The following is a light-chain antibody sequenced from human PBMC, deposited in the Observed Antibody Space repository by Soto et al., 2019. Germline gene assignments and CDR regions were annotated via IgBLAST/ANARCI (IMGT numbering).Light chain of an antibody. CDR1: QSISSY. V-gene: IGKV1-39*01. Sequence: EIQVTQYPSSLSASVVDRVTITCRASQSISSYLNWYQQKPGKAPKLLIYAASSLQSGVPSRFSGSGSGTDFTLTISSLQPEDFATYYSQQSYSTPPFGGGTKVDIK. CDR3: QQSYSTPP. CDR2: AAS. J-gene: IGKJ4*01.